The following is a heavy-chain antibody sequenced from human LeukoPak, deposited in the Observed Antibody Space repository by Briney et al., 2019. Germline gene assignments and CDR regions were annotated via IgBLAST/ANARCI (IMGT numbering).Heavy chain of an antibody. CDR3: ASFQWLVYAFDI. J-gene: IGHJ3*02. Sequence: ASVKVSCKASGYTFTSYGISWVRQAPGQGLEWMGWISAYNGNTNYAQKLQGRVTMTTDTSTSTAYMELRSLRSDDTAVYYCASFQWLVYAFDIWGQGTMVTVSS. CDR2: ISAYNGNT. CDR1: GYTFTSYG. V-gene: IGHV1-18*01. D-gene: IGHD6-19*01.